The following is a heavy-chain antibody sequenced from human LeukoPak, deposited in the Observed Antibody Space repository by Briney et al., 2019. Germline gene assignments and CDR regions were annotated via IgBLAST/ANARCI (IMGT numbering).Heavy chain of an antibody. D-gene: IGHD2-15*01. CDR1: GFIFSSYS. J-gene: IGHJ5*02. Sequence: PGGSLRLSCAASGFIFSSYSMNWVRQAPGKGLEWVSSISLSSNSIFYTDSVKGRFTISRDNVKNSLYLQMNSLRAEDTAVYYCARKIVVVVAARTNWFDPWGQGTLVTVSS. CDR2: ISLSSNSI. V-gene: IGHV3-21*04. CDR3: ARKIVVVVAARTNWFDP.